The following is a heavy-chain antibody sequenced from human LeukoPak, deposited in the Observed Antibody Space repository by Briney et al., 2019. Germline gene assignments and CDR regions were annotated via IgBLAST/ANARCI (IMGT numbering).Heavy chain of an antibody. CDR1: GITVSSNY. CDR3: AIIHSYGHA. V-gene: IGHV3-66*01. D-gene: IGHD5-18*01. Sequence: PGGSLRLSCAASGITVSSNYISWVRQAPVKGLEWVSVVYSGGSTYYAASVKGRFTISRDTSKNTLYLQMNNLRAEDTAVYYCAIIHSYGHAWGQGTLVTVSS. J-gene: IGHJ5*02. CDR2: VYSGGST.